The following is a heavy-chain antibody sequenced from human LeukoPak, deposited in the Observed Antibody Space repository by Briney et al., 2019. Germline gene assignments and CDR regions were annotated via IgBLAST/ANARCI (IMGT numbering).Heavy chain of an antibody. CDR3: ARHGGFGVVIKSDYGMDV. CDR2: IYYSGST. J-gene: IGHJ6*02. Sequence: SETLSLTCTVSGGSISSYYWSWIRQPPGKGLEWIGYIYYSGSTNYNPSLKSRVTISVDTSKNQFSLKLSSVTAADTAVYYCARHGGFGVVIKSDYGMDVWGQGTTVTVSS. V-gene: IGHV4-59*08. D-gene: IGHD3-3*01. CDR1: GGSISSYY.